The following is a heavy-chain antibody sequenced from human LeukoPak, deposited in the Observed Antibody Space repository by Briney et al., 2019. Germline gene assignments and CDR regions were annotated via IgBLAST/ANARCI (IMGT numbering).Heavy chain of an antibody. CDR3: ASGYCGGDCPYHAFDI. CDR2: IYYGRTT. J-gene: IGHJ3*02. CDR1: GGSISSYY. Sequence: PSETLSLTCTVSGGSISSYYWSWIRQPPGRGLEWIGYIYYGRTTNYNPSLKSRVAISVDKSKNQFSLKLSSVAAADMAVYYCASGYCGGDCPYHAFDIWGQGTMVTVSS. V-gene: IGHV4-59*13. D-gene: IGHD2-21*02.